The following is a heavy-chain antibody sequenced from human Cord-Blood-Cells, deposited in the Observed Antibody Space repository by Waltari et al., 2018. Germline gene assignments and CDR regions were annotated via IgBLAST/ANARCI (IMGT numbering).Heavy chain of an antibody. Sequence: QVQLVQSGAEVKKPGSSVKVSCKASGGTFSSYAISWVRPAPGQGLEWMGGIIPIFGTANYAQKFQGRVTITADESTSTAYMELSSLRSEDTAVYYCARANCSSTSCRYYYYYMDVWGKGTTVTVSS. CDR2: IIPIFGTA. D-gene: IGHD2-2*01. CDR3: ARANCSSTSCRYYYYYMDV. CDR1: GGTFSSYA. V-gene: IGHV1-69*01. J-gene: IGHJ6*03.